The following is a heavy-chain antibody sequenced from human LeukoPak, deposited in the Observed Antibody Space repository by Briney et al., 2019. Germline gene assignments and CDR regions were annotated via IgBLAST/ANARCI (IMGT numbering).Heavy chain of an antibody. CDR3: ARDLGYYYDSSGYYPDY. Sequence: GGSLRLSCSASGFTFSSYAMHWVRQAPGKGLEYVSAISSNGGSTYYADSVKGRFTISRDNSKNTLYLQMSSLRAEDTAVYYCARDLGYYYDSSGYYPDYWGQGTLVTVSS. J-gene: IGHJ4*02. V-gene: IGHV3-64D*06. D-gene: IGHD3-22*01. CDR2: ISSNGGST. CDR1: GFTFSSYA.